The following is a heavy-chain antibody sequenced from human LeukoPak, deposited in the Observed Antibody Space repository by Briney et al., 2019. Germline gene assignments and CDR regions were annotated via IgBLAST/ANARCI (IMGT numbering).Heavy chain of an antibody. CDR2: ITSTSSYM. J-gene: IGHJ6*03. CDR3: ARDPYSGGYGDDYYYYMDV. Sequence: ETLSLTCAVYGGSFSGYYWSWIRQPPGKGLEWVSSITSTSSYMYYADSVKGRFTISRDNAQNSLYLHMSSLRAEDTAVYYCARDPYSGGYGDDYYYYMDVWGKGTTVTISS. V-gene: IGHV3-21*01. D-gene: IGHD1-26*01. CDR1: GGSFSGYY.